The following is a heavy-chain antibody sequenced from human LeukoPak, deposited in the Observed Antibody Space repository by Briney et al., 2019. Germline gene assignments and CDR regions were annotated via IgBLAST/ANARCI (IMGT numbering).Heavy chain of an antibody. Sequence: GASVKVSCKASGYTFTSYAMNWVRQAPGQGLEWMGWINPNSGGTNYAQKFQGRVTMTEDTSTDTAYMELSSLRSEDTAVYYCATTIAARRGYYFDYWGQGTLVTVSS. D-gene: IGHD6-6*01. J-gene: IGHJ4*02. V-gene: IGHV1-8*02. CDR2: INPNSGGT. CDR3: ATTIAARRGYYFDY. CDR1: GYTFTSYA.